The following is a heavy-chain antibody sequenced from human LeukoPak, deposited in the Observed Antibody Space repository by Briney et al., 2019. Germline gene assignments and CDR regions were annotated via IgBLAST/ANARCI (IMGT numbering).Heavy chain of an antibody. V-gene: IGHV1-69*05. CDR3: ARAGEVEQLATSPFDY. D-gene: IGHD6-6*01. CDR2: IIPIFGTA. CDR1: GGTFSSYA. Sequence: SVKVSCKASGGTFSSYAISWVRQAPGQGLEWMGGIIPIFGTANYAQKFQGRVTITTDESTSTAYMELSSLRSEDTAVYYCARAGEVEQLATSPFDYWGQGTLVTVSS. J-gene: IGHJ4*02.